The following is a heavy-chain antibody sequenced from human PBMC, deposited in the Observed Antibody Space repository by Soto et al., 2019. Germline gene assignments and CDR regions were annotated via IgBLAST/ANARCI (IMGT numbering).Heavy chain of an antibody. CDR1: GFSLSISGVG. D-gene: IGHD3-9*01. J-gene: IGHJ4*02. CDR2: IYWDDSK. Sequence: QITLKESGPTLVRPTQTLTLTCACSGFSLSISGVGVGWIRQPPGKALEWLAVIYWDDSKHYSPSLRSRLTITKDTSKNQVVLTMTNMDPMDTGTYYCAHKGPEDWPLDYWGQGTLVTVSS. V-gene: IGHV2-5*02. CDR3: AHKGPEDWPLDY.